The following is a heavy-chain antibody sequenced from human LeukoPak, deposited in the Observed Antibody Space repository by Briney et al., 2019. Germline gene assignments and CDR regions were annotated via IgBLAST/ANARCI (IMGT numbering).Heavy chain of an antibody. CDR3: AKDRTRIMITFGDHTLYYFDY. D-gene: IGHD3-16*01. V-gene: IGHV3-23*01. CDR2: ISGSGGST. CDR1: GFTFSNYA. Sequence: GGSLRLSCAASGFTFSNYAMSWVRQAPGKGLEWVSVISGSGGSTYYADPVKGRFTISRDNSKNTLYLQMNSLRAEDTAVYYCAKDRTRIMITFGDHTLYYFDYWGQGTLVTVSS. J-gene: IGHJ4*02.